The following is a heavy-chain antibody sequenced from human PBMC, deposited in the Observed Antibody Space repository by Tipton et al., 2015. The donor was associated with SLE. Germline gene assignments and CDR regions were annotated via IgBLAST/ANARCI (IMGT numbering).Heavy chain of an antibody. J-gene: IGHJ4*02. V-gene: IGHV4-30-2*01. Sequence: TLSLTCAVSGGSISSGGYSWSWIRQPPGKGLEWIGYIYHSGSTYYNPSLKSRVTISVDTSKNQFSLKLSPVTAADTAVYYCARADGDYPGWGQGTLVTVSS. CDR2: IYHSGST. D-gene: IGHD4-17*01. CDR1: GGSISSGGYS. CDR3: ARADGDYPG.